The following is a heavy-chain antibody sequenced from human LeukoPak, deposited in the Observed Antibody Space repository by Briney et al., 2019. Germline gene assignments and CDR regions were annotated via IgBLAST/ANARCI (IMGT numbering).Heavy chain of an antibody. CDR1: GGTFSSYA. CDR3: ARGRPPLWFGESGHDRSDY. V-gene: IGHV1-2*02. CDR2: INPNSGGT. J-gene: IGHJ4*02. D-gene: IGHD3-10*01. Sequence: ASVKVSCKASGGTFSSYAISWVRQAPGQGLEWMGWINPNSGGTNYAQKFQGRVTMTRDTSISTAYMELSRLRSDDTAVYYCARGRPPLWFGESGHDRSDYWGQGTLVTVSS.